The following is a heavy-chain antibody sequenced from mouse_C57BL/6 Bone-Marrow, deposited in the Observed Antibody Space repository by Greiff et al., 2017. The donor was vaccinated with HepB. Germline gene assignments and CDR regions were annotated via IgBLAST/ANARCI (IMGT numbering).Heavy chain of an antibody. CDR1: GYTFTSYD. CDR2: IYPRDGST. D-gene: IGHD1-1*01. V-gene: IGHV1-85*01. J-gene: IGHJ4*01. CDR3: ARSYTVDAMDY. Sequence: LQESGPELVKPGASVKLSCKASGYTFTSYDINWVKQRPGQGLEWIGWIYPRDGSTKYNEKFKGKATLTVDTSSSTAYMELHSLTSEDSAVYFCARSYTVDAMDYWGQGTSVTVSS.